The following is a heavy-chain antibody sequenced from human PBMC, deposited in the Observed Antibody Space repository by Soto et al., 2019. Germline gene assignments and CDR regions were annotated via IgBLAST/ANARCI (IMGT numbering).Heavy chain of an antibody. D-gene: IGHD4-17*01. CDR3: ARGDYGGNSDFLSN. Sequence: GVSVKVSCKASGYTFTNFGITWVRQAPGQGLEWMGWISVYNGHTSYAQRFQGRVTMTTDTSTSTAYLELRSLRSDDTAVYYCARGDYGGNSDFLSNWGQGTLVTVSS. V-gene: IGHV1-18*04. CDR2: ISVYNGHT. CDR1: GYTFTNFG. J-gene: IGHJ4*02.